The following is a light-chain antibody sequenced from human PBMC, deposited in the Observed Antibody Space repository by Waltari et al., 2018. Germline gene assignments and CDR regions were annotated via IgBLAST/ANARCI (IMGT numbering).Light chain of an antibody. V-gene: IGKV1-39*01. J-gene: IGKJ4*01. Sequence: DIQMTQSPSSLSASVGDRVTITCRASQSISSYLNWYQQKPRKAPKLLIYAASSLQSGVPSRFSGSGSGTDFTLTISSLQPEDFATYYCQQSYSTPPKLTFGGGTKVEIK. CDR2: AAS. CDR3: QQSYSTPPKLT. CDR1: QSISSY.